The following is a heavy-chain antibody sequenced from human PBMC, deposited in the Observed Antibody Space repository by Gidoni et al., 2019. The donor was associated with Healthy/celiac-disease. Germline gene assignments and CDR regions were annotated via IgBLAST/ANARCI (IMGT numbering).Heavy chain of an antibody. J-gene: IGHJ3*02. Sequence: QVQLQESGPGLVKPSQTLSLTFTFPGGSLTRGGYYWCWIRQHPGKGLEWIGYIYYSGSTYYNPSLKSRVTISVDTSKNQFSLKLSSVTAADTAVYDCARDCSTSCTDAFDIWGQGTMVTVSS. D-gene: IGHD2-2*01. V-gene: IGHV4-31*03. CDR1: GGSLTRGGYY. CDR2: IYYSGST. CDR3: ARDCSTSCTDAFDI.